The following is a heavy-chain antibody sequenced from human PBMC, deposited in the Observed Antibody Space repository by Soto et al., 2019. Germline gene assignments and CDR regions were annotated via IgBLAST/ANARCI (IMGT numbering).Heavy chain of an antibody. CDR3: ARGPAQFDP. CDR2: INPMLGVA. Sequence: SVKVSCKASGGSFSSLVISWLRQAPGQGPEWMGGINPMLGVANFAQKFQDRVTITADESTTTAYMELSSLRSEDTAVYYCARGPAQFDPWGLGTLVTVSS. CDR1: GGSFSSLV. J-gene: IGHJ5*02. V-gene: IGHV1-69*10. D-gene: IGHD2-2*01.